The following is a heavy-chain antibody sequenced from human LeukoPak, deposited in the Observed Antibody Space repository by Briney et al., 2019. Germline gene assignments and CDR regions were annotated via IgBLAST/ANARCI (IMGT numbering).Heavy chain of an antibody. D-gene: IGHD5-18*01. J-gene: IGHJ4*02. CDR3: AKQPRGYSYSFDY. Sequence: SVTVSCKASACRFASNAFSLVREAPAQGLEWMGWIIPIFGTANYEQKFQCRITLIADESKSTDYMELSSLRSEDTGVYYCAKQPRGYSYSFDYWGQGTLVTVSS. CDR2: IIPIFGTA. CDR1: ACRFASNA. V-gene: IGHV1-69*13.